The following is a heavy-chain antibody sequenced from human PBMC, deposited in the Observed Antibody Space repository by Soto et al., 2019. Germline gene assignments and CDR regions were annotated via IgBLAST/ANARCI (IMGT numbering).Heavy chain of an antibody. CDR1: GGPIKTGDYY. CDR2: VFYSGAT. CDR3: ARAGFSYGHLLF. Sequence: TLSLTCNVSGGPIKTGDYYWNWIRQPPGKGLEWIGYVFYSGATNYSPSLKSRAAISMDTSKNQFSLSLTSVTAADTAVYYCARAGFSYGHLLFWGQGIRVTVSS. J-gene: IGHJ4*02. D-gene: IGHD3-10*01. V-gene: IGHV4-30-4*01.